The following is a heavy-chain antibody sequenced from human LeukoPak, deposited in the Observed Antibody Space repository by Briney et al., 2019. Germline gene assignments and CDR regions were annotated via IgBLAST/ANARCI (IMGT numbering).Heavy chain of an antibody. CDR3: ARKEILYFLFHGWFDP. CDR1: GGSLSGHY. CDR2: INHSGSA. V-gene: IGHV4-34*01. J-gene: IGHJ5*02. Sequence: SQTLSLTCAVYGGSLSGHYWSWIRQPPGKGLEWIGEINHSGSAKYSPSLRSRVTISVDTSKNQFSLKLSSVTAADTAVYYCARKEILYFLFHGWFDPWGQGTLVTVSS. D-gene: IGHD2-8*01.